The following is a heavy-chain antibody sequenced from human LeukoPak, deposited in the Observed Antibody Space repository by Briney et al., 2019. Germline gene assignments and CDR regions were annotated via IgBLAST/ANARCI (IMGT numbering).Heavy chain of an antibody. CDR3: AKELVILPTGTVAFDI. D-gene: IGHD1-1*01. CDR1: GFTFSSYW. Sequence: GGSLRLSCAASGFTFSSYWMNWVRQAPGKGLEWVSAVSGSGGDTYYADSVKGRFTISRDNSKNTLYLQMNSLRAEDTAVYYCAKELVILPTGTVAFDIWGQGTMVPVSS. V-gene: IGHV3-23*01. CDR2: VSGSGGDT. J-gene: IGHJ3*02.